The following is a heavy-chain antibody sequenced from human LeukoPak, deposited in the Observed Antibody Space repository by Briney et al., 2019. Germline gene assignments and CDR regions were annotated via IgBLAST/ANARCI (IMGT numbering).Heavy chain of an antibody. CDR2: INHKGAT. V-gene: IGHV4-34*01. D-gene: IGHD3-10*01. Sequence: PSETLSLTCAVYGGSFSGYYWTWLRQPPGKGLEWIGEINHKGATNYNPSLKSRVTISLDTSKNQFSLKLSSVTAADTAVYYCARGPHFYGSGSYEYSCYYYYYGMDVWGKGTAVTVSS. J-gene: IGHJ6*04. CDR1: GGSFSGYY. CDR3: ARGPHFYGSGSYEYSCYYYYYGMDV.